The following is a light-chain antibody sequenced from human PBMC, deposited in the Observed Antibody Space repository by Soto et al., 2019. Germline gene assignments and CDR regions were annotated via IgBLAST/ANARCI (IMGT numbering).Light chain of an antibody. CDR1: SSDVGGYNY. CDR2: EVC. V-gene: IGLV2-14*01. Sequence: QSVLTQPASVSGSPGQSITISCTGTSSDVGGYNYVSWYQQHPGKAPKLMIYEVCNRPSGVSNRLSGSKSGNTASLTISGLQAEEEVDYYCSSYTSSLYVFGNGTKVTV. CDR3: SSYTSSLYV. J-gene: IGLJ1*01.